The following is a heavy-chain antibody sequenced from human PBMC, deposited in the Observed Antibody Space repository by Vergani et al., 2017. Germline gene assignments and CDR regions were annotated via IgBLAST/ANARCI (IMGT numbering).Heavy chain of an antibody. Sequence: QVQLQESGPGLVKPSETLSLTCAVSAYSISSNNCWTWVRQPPGKGLEWIGEICHTEDTKYSPSLKSRVTVSVDESRNLFSLRLNSVTAADTAVYYCATIGYRRWGYYFDYWGQGILVTVSS. J-gene: IGHJ4*02. CDR3: ATIGYRRWGYYFDY. CDR2: ICHTEDT. D-gene: IGHD2-2*02. V-gene: IGHV4-4*02. CDR1: AYSISSNNC.